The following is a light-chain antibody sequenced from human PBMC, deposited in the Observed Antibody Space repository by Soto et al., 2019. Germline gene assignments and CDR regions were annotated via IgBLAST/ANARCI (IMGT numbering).Light chain of an antibody. CDR2: EVS. Sequence: QSVLTQPASVSGSPGQSFTSSCTGTSSDVGSYNLVSWYQQYPGKAPKLMIFEVSKRPSGVSNRFSGSKSGNTASLTISGLQAEDEADYYCCSYAGSSTTYVFGTGTKVTVL. CDR3: CSYAGSSTTYV. CDR1: SSDVGSYNL. V-gene: IGLV2-23*02. J-gene: IGLJ1*01.